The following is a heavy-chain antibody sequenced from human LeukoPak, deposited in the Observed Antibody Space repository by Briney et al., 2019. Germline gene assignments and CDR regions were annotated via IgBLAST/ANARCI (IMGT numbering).Heavy chain of an antibody. CDR1: GGSISSGGYY. CDR3: ARGGLGIKGLFDY. CDR2: IYYSGST. V-gene: IGHV4-31*03. J-gene: IGHJ4*02. Sequence: SQTLSLTCTVSGGSISSGGYYWSWTRQHPGKGLEWIGYIYYSGSTYYNPSLKSRVTISVDTSKNQFSLKLSSVTAADTAVYYCARGGLGIKGLFDYWGQGTLVTVSS. D-gene: IGHD7-27*01.